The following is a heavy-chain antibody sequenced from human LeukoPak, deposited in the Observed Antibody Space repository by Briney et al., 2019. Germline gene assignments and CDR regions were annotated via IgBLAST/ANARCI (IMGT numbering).Heavy chain of an antibody. Sequence: ASVKVSCKASGYTXTSYYMHWVRQAPGQGLEWMGIINPSGGSTSYTQKFQGRVTMTRDTSTSTVYTELSSLRSEDTAVYYCARVPQGSSWPYYFDYWGQGTLVTVSS. CDR2: INPSGGST. D-gene: IGHD6-13*01. J-gene: IGHJ4*02. V-gene: IGHV1-46*01. CDR1: GYTXTSYY. CDR3: ARVPQGSSWPYYFDY.